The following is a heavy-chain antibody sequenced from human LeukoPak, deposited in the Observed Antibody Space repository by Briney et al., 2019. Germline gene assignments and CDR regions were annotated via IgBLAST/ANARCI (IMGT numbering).Heavy chain of an antibody. D-gene: IGHD3-10*01. J-gene: IGHJ4*02. CDR3: ARDNYYGPGSFVY. Sequence: PSETLSLTCTVSGDSINGGGYYWSWIRQHPGKGLEWIGYIYYSGSTYYNPSLKSRVTISVDTSKNQFSLKVNFVTVADTAVYYCARDNYYGPGSFVYWGQGTLVTVSS. V-gene: IGHV4-31*03. CDR2: IYYSGST. CDR1: GDSINGGGYY.